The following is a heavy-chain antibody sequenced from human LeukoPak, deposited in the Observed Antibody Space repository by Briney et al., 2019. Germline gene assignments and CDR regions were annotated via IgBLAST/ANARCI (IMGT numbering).Heavy chain of an antibody. D-gene: IGHD6-19*01. CDR3: ACSGWYLGLNDD. CDR2: ISGSGGST. V-gene: IGHV3-23*01. J-gene: IGHJ4*02. Sequence: GGSLRLSCAASGFTFSSYAMSWVRQAPGKGQEWVSAISGSGGSTYYADSVKGRFTISRDNSKNTLYLQMKSLRAEDTAIYYCACSGWYLGLNDDWGQGTLVTVSS. CDR1: GFTFSSYA.